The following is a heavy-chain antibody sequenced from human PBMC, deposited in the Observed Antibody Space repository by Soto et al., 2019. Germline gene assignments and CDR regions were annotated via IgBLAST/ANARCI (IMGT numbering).Heavy chain of an antibody. CDR1: GYTFTNYG. Sequence: QVQLVQSGAEVKKPGASVKVSCKASGYTFTNYGISWVRQAPGQGLEWMGLISAYNGNTDYAQKFQGRVPLTTDTSATTAYMELRSLRSDDTAVYYCARGGARWVDPWGQGTLLPVSS. V-gene: IGHV1-18*01. CDR3: ARGGARWVDP. CDR2: ISAYNGNT. J-gene: IGHJ5*02.